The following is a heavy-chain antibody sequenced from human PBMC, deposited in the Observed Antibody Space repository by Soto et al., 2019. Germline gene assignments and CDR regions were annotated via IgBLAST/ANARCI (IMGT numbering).Heavy chain of an antibody. CDR2: IIPIFGTA. Sequence: QVQLVQSGAEVKKPGSSVQVSCKASGGTFSSYAISWVRQAPGQGLEWMGGIIPIFGTANYAQKFQGRVTSTADASTSTAYMELSSLRSEDTAVYYCASPPVAATYYYGMDVWGQGTPVTVSS. D-gene: IGHD1-26*01. V-gene: IGHV1-69*12. J-gene: IGHJ6*02. CDR1: GGTFSSYA. CDR3: ASPPVAATYYYGMDV.